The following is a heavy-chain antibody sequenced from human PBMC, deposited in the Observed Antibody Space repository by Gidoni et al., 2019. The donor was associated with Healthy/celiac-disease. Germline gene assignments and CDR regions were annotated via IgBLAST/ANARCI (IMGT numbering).Heavy chain of an antibody. J-gene: IGHJ4*02. CDR1: GFTFSSYD. V-gene: IGHV3-13*01. CDR2: IGTAGYT. Sequence: EVQLVESGGGLVQPGGSLRLSCAASGFTFSSYDMHWVRQATGKGLEWVSAIGTAGYTYYPGSVKGRFTISRENAKNSLYLQMNSLRAEDTAVYYCARGRPFDYWGQGTLVTVSS. CDR3: ARGRPFDY.